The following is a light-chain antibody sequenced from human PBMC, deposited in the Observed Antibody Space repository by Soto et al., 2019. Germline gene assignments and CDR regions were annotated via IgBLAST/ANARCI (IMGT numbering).Light chain of an antibody. CDR1: SSTIGSNP. Sequence: QSVLTQPPSASGTPGQRVTISCSGSSSTIGSNPLQWYRQLPGTAPQLLIYRSDQRPSGVPSRFSGSNPGTSASLPISGLQSADEDDYHCATWYDNVYGPVFGAGTKLTVL. J-gene: IGLJ3*02. V-gene: IGLV1-44*01. CDR3: ATWYDNVYGPV. CDR2: RSD.